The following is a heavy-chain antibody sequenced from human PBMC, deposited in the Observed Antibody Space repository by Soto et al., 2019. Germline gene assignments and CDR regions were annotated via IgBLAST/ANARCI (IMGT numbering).Heavy chain of an antibody. D-gene: IGHD3-3*01. CDR3: TTWVSPITIFGVVIIGRYYYGMDV. CDR2: IKSKTDGGTT. V-gene: IGHV3-15*07. Sequence: GGSLRLSCAASGFTFSNAWMNWVRQAPGKGLEWVGRIKSKTDGGTTDYAAPVKGRFTISRDDSKNTLYLQMNSLKTEDTAVYYCTTWVSPITIFGVVIIGRYYYGMDVWGQGTTVTVSS. CDR1: GFTFSNAW. J-gene: IGHJ6*02.